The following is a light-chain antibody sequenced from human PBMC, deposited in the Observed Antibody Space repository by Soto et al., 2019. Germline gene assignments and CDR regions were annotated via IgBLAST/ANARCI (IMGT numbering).Light chain of an antibody. V-gene: IGKV1-39*01. CDR2: AAS. J-gene: IGKJ1*01. CDR3: QQSYSTLRT. Sequence: DIQMPQSPSSLSASVGDSVTITCRAIQSISSYLNWYQQKPGKAPKLLIYAASSLQSGVPSRFSGSGSGTDFTLTISSLQPEDFATYYCQQSYSTLRTFGQGTKVEIK. CDR1: QSISSY.